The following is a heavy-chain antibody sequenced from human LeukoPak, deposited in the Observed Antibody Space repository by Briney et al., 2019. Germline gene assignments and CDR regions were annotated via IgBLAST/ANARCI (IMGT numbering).Heavy chain of an antibody. CDR2: ISSSSSTI. D-gene: IGHD1-26*01. CDR1: GFTFSSYS. CDR3: AREWELLGLDY. Sequence: PGGSLRLSCAASGFTFSSYSMNWVRQAPGKGLEWVSYISSSSSTIYYADSVKGRFTISRDNAKNSLYLQMNSLRAEDTAVYYCAREWELLGLDYWGQGTLVTVSS. J-gene: IGHJ4*02. V-gene: IGHV3-48*01.